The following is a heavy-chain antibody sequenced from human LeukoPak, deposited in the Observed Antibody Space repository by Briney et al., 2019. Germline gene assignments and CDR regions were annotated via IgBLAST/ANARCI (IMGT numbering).Heavy chain of an antibody. D-gene: IGHD2-2*01. CDR3: ARDSCSSTSCSHPDAFDI. CDR2: ISGYNGDT. J-gene: IGHJ3*02. Sequence: GASVKVSCKASGFMFTKYGISWVRQAPGQGLEWVGWISGYNGDTNYAQKLQGRVTMTTDTSTSTAYMELRSLRSDDTAVYYCARDSCSSTSCSHPDAFDIWGQGTMVTVSS. V-gene: IGHV1-18*01. CDR1: GFMFTKYG.